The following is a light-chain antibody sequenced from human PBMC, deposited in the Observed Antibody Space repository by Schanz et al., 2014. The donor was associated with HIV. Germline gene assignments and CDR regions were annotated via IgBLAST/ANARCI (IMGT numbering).Light chain of an antibody. CDR3: CSYAGISTSVV. Sequence: QSVLTQPASVSGSPGQSITISCTGTSSDVGGYNYVSWYQKHPGKAPKLMIFEASKRPSGVSNRFSGSRSGNTASLTISGLQAEDEAHYYCCSYAGISTSVVFGGGTKVTVL. CDR2: EAS. V-gene: IGLV2-23*01. CDR1: SSDVGGYNY. J-gene: IGLJ2*01.